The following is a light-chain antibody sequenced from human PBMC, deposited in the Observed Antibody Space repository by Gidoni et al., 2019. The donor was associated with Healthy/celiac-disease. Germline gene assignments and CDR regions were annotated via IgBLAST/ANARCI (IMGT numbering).Light chain of an antibody. CDR2: AAS. V-gene: IGKV1-39*01. CDR1: QSISSY. CDR3: QQSYSTPFT. J-gene: IGKJ3*01. Sequence: DIQMTQSPSSLSASVAARVTITCRASQSISSYLNWYQQKPGKAPKLLIYAASSLQSGVPSRFSCSGSGTDFTLTISSLQPEDFATYYGQQSYSTPFTFGPXTKVDIK.